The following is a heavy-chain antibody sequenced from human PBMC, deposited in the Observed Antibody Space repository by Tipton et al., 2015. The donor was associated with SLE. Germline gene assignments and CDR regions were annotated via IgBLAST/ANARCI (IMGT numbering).Heavy chain of an antibody. D-gene: IGHD2-2*01. V-gene: IGHV4-4*07. CDR2: IYTSGST. J-gene: IGHJ5*02. CDR3: AGSISWSPNWFDP. CDR1: GGSIGNNQ. Sequence: TLSLTCTVSGGSIGNNQWSWIRQPAGRGLEWIGHIYTSGSTNYNPSLKSRVTISVDTSKNQFSLSLSSVTAADTAVYYCAGSISWSPNWFDPWGLGTLVTVSS.